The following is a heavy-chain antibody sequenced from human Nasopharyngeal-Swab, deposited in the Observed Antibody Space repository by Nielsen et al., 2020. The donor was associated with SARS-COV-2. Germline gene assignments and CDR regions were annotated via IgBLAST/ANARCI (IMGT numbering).Heavy chain of an antibody. D-gene: IGHD3-22*01. CDR3: ALDYYDSSGYSRPNDY. V-gene: IGHV4-39*07. Sequence: PGKRLEWIGSIYYSGSTYYNPSLKSRVTISVDTSKNQFSLKLSSVTAADTAVYYCALDYYDSSGYSRPNDYWGQGTLVTVSS. J-gene: IGHJ4*02. CDR2: IYYSGST.